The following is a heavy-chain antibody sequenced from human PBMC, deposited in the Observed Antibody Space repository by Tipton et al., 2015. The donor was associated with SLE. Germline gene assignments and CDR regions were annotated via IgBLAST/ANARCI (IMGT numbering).Heavy chain of an antibody. Sequence: GSLRLSCAASGFTFSSYRMNWVRQAPGKGLEWVSSMSTGSSYIYYADSVKGRFTISRDNAKNSLYLQMNSLRAEDTAVYYCARSQLGVWGQGTTVTVSS. CDR2: MSTGSSYI. CDR1: GFTFSSYR. V-gene: IGHV3-21*03. J-gene: IGHJ6*02. D-gene: IGHD6-13*01. CDR3: ARSQLGV.